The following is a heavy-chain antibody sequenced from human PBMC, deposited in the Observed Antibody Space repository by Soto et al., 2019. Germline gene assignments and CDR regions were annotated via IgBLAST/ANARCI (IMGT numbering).Heavy chain of an antibody. D-gene: IGHD6-13*01. CDR1: GGSISSGDYY. CDR2: IYYSGST. Sequence: QVQLQESGPGLVKPSQTLSLTCTVSGGSISSGDYYWSWIRQPPGKGLEWIGYIYYSGSTYYNPSLKSRGTISGDTSKDQCSLKLSSVTAADTAVYYCARERPDGSRLDPWGQGTLVTVSS. J-gene: IGHJ5*02. CDR3: ARERPDGSRLDP. V-gene: IGHV4-30-4*01.